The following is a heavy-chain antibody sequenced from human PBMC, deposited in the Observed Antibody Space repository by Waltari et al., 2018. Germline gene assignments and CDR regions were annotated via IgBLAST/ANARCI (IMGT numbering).Heavy chain of an antibody. V-gene: IGHV4-34*01. D-gene: IGHD6-13*01. CDR2: INHSGST. CDR1: GGSFSGYY. J-gene: IGHJ4*02. CDR3: ARVRPYSSSWYGGRGIYYFDY. Sequence: QVQLQQWGAGLLKPSETLSLTCAVYGGSFSGYYWSWIRQPPGKGLEWIGEINHSGSTNYTPSLKSRVTISVDTSKNQFSLKLSSVTAADTAVYYCARVRPYSSSWYGGRGIYYFDYWGQGTLVTVSS.